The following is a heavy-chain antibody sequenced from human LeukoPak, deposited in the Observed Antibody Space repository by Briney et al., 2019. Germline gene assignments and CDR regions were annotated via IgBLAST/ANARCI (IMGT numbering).Heavy chain of an antibody. V-gene: IGHV3-23*01. J-gene: IGHJ4*02. CDR1: GFTFSSYA. Sequence: PGGSLRLSCAASGFTFSSYAMSWVRQAPGKGLEWVSAISGSGGSTYYADSVKGRFTISRDNSRNTLYLQMNSLRAEDTALYYCARDIAAAGTWYFDYWGQGTLVTVSS. D-gene: IGHD6-13*01. CDR2: ISGSGGST. CDR3: ARDIAAAGTWYFDY.